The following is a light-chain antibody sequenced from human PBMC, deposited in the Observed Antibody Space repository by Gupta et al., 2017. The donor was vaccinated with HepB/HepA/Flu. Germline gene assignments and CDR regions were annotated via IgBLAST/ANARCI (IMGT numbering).Light chain of an antibody. CDR1: KLGEKY. J-gene: IGLJ2*01. V-gene: IGLV3-1*01. CDR3: QAWDSNTVV. Sequence: SYELPQPPSVSVSPGLTASITCSGDKLGEKYACWYQQKPGQSPVLVIYEDTKRPSGIPERFSGSNSGNTATLTISGTQAMDEADYYCQAWDSNTVVFGGGTKLTVL. CDR2: EDT.